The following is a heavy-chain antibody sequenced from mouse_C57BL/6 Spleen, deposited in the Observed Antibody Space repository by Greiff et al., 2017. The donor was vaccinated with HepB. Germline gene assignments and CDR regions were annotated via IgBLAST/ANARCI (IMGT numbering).Heavy chain of an antibody. CDR2: ISSGGSYT. Sequence: EVQVVESGGDLVKPGGSLKLSCAASGFTFSSYGMSWVRQTPDKRLEWVATISSGGSYTYYPDSVKGRFTISRDNAKNTLYLQMSSLKSEDTAMYYCARDYDGFMDYWGQGTSVTVSS. CDR1: GFTFSSYG. CDR3: ARDYDGFMDY. V-gene: IGHV5-6*01. D-gene: IGHD2-3*01. J-gene: IGHJ4*01.